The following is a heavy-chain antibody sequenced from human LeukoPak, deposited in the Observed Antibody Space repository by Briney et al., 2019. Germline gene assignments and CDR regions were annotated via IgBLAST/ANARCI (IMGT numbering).Heavy chain of an antibody. CDR3: ARDERLLSFLK. J-gene: IGHJ4*02. CDR2: ITGSGGST. D-gene: IGHD3-3*01. V-gene: IGHV3-23*01. CDR1: EFTVSVNY. Sequence: GGSLRLSCAASEFTVSVNYMSWVRQAPGKGLEWVSGITGSGGSTYYADSVKGRFTISRDNSKNTLYLQMNSLRAEDTAIYYCARDERLLSFLKWGQGTLITVSS.